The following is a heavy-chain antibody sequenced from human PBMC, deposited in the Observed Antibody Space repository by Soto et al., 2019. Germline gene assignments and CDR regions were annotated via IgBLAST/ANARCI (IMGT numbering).Heavy chain of an antibody. CDR1: GYTFTSYG. D-gene: IGHD2-15*01. J-gene: IGHJ4*02. CDR3: SRVESYCSGGSCYSGLPDY. V-gene: IGHV1-18*01. Sequence: QVQLVQSGAEVKKPGASVKVSCKASGYTFTSYGISWVRQAPGQGLEWMGWISAYNGNTNYAQKLQGRVTMTTDTSTSTAYMELRSLRSDDTAVYYCSRVESYCSGGSCYSGLPDYWGQGTLVTVSS. CDR2: ISAYNGNT.